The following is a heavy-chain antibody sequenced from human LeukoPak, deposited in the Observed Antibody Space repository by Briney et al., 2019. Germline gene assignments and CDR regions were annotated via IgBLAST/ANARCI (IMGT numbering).Heavy chain of an antibody. V-gene: IGHV3-74*01. CDR3: ARKRISSNWFDP. D-gene: IGHD3-3*02. CDR1: GFTFSSYW. CDR2: INSDGSST. J-gene: IGHJ5*02. Sequence: SGGSLRLSCAASGFTFSSYWMHWVRQAPGKGLVWVSRINSDGSSTSYADPVKGRFTISRDNAKNTLYLQMNSLRAEDTAVYYCARKRISSNWFDPWGQGTLVTVSS.